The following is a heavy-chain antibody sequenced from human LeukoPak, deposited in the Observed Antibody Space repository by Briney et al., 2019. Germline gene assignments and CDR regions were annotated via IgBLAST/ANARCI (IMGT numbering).Heavy chain of an antibody. CDR1: GYSISSGFH. V-gene: IGHV4-38-2*01. CDR3: ARGGQWLGES. D-gene: IGHD6-19*01. CDR2: IYHTGST. Sequence: SETLSLTCDVSGYSISSGFHWGWIRQPPGKGLEWIGSIYHTGSTYYDPSLTSRVTILVDTSKNQFSLKLTSVTAADTAVYYCARGGQWLGESWDQGTLVIVSS. J-gene: IGHJ4*02.